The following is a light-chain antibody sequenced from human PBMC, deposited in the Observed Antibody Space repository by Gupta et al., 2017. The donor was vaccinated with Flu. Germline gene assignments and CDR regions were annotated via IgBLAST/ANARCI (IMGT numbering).Light chain of an antibody. CDR1: SSKIGNNF. CDR2: RND. CDR3: ATWDDNRSGRV. V-gene: IGLV1-47*01. J-gene: IGLJ3*02. Sequence: RVSISCSGSSSKIGNNFVFWYKQLPGTAPQLLIYRNDLRPSGVPDRFSGSKSGTSAALAISGLRPEDEADYFCATWDDNRSGRVFGGGTKVTVL.